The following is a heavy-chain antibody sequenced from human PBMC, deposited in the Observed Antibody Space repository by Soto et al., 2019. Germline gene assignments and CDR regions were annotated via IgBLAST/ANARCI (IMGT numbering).Heavy chain of an antibody. D-gene: IGHD3-10*01. Sequence: QVQLLESGPGLVKPSETLSLTCTVSGGSISSYYWSWIRQPPGKGLEWIGDIYSSGSTNYNPSLQRRVPISVDTSKHQFSLKLSSATDADTVVYFCARRCGGGFDYWGQGTLVTVSS. V-gene: IGHV4-59*08. CDR2: IYSSGST. CDR3: ARRCGGGFDY. J-gene: IGHJ4*02. CDR1: GGSISSYY.